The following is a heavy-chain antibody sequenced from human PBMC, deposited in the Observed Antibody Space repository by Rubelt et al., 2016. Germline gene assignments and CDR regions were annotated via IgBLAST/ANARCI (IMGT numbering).Heavy chain of an antibody. CDR2: INHSGST. J-gene: IGHJ6*02. CDR1: GGSFSGYY. CDR3: ARMAGNYYGMDV. Sequence: QVQLQQWGAGLLKPSETLSLTCAVYGGSFSGYYWSWIRQSPEKGLEWIGEINHSGSTNYNPSLKSRVTISVDTSKNQFSLKLSSVTAADTAVYYCARMAGNYYGMDVWGQGTTVTVSS. V-gene: IGHV4-34*01. D-gene: IGHD5-24*01.